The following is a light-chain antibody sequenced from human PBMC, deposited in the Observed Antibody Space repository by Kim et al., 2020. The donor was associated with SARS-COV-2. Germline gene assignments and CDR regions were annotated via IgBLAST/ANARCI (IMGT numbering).Light chain of an antibody. J-gene: IGKJ2*02. CDR3: QQYGSSPCT. CDR1: QSVSGIY. V-gene: IGKV3-20*01. Sequence: LAPEERATLSCRASQSVSGIYLGWYQLTPGRAPRLLIYNASKRATGVPDRFTGSGSATVFTLTITRLEPEDFAVYYCQQYGSSPCTFGQGTQLEI. CDR2: NAS.